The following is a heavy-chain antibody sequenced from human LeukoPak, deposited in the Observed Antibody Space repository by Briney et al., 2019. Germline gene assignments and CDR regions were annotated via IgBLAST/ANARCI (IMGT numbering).Heavy chain of an antibody. D-gene: IGHD5-18*01. CDR1: GYTFTSYG. J-gene: IGHJ4*02. CDR2: IIPILGIA. V-gene: IGHV1-69*04. CDR3: ATSGYSYGGYYIDY. Sequence: SVKVSCKASGYTFTSYGISWVRQAPGQGLEGMGRIIPILGIANYAQKFQGRVTITADKSTSTAYMELSSLRSEDTAVYYCATSGYSYGGYYIDYWGQGTLVTVSS.